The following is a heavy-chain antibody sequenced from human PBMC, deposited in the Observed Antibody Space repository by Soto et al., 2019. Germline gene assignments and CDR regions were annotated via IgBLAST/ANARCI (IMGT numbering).Heavy chain of an antibody. CDR2: ISHGGSP. CDR3: ARGHYYYAMDV. CDR1: GGSVSSGVFS. Sequence: QLKLQESSSGVVKPSQTLSLTCAVSGGSVSSGVFSWNWIRQPPGQGLEWIGHISHGGSPHYTPSLRGRVSISVVRSTNVISLNLTSMTPADTAVYFCARGHYYYAMDVWGQGTTVTVSS. V-gene: IGHV4-30-2*01. J-gene: IGHJ6*02.